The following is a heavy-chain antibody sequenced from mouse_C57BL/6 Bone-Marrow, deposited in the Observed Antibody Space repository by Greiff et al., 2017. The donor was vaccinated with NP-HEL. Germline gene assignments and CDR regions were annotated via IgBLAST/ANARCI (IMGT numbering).Heavy chain of an antibody. CDR3: ARWGLRGDFDG. V-gene: IGHV1-82*01. D-gene: IGHD3-1*01. CDR1: GYAFSSSW. CDR2: IYPGDGDT. Sequence: QVQLQQSGPELVKPGASVKISCKASGYAFSSSWMNWVKQRPGKGLEWIGRIYPGDGDTNYNGKFKGKATLTADKSSSTAYMQLSSLTSEDSAVYFCARWGLRGDFDGWGTGTTVTV. J-gene: IGHJ1*03.